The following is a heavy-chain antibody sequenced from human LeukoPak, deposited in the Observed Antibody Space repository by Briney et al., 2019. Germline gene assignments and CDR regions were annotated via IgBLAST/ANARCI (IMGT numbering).Heavy chain of an antibody. V-gene: IGHV1-8*01. CDR1: GYTFTSYE. CDR2: MNPNSGNT. J-gene: IGHJ6*03. CDR3: ARSRRGSGSRDYNYYYMDV. Sequence: ASVKVSCKASGYTFTSYEINWVRQATGQGLEWMGWMNPNSGNTGYAQKLQGRVTITRNNSISTAYMELSSLRSEDTAVYYCARSRRGSGSRDYNYYYMDVWGKGTTVTVSS. D-gene: IGHD3-10*01.